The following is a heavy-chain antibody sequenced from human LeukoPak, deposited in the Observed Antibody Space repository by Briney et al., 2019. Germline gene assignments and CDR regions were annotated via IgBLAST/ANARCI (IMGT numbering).Heavy chain of an antibody. J-gene: IGHJ4*02. D-gene: IGHD3-22*01. CDR1: GFSFSSYG. Sequence: GGSLRLSCAASGFSFSSYGMHWVRQAPGKGLEWVAVISYDGSNKYYADSVKGRFTISRDNSKNTLYLQMNSLRAEDTAVYYCAKERGSYYYDSSGSTGLALWGQGTLVTVSS. V-gene: IGHV3-30*18. CDR3: AKERGSYYYDSSGSTGLAL. CDR2: ISYDGSNK.